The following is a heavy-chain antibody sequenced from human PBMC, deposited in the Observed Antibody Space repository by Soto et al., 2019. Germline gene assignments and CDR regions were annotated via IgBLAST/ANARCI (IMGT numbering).Heavy chain of an antibody. D-gene: IGHD3-16*01. J-gene: IGHJ5*02. CDR2: IYHSGST. Sequence: SLTCAVSGGSISSGGYSWSWIRQPPGKGLEWIGYIYHSGSTYYNPSLKSRVTISVDRSKNQFSLKLSSVTAADTAVYYCARVTRSIGGDWFDPWGQGTLVTVSS. CDR3: ARVTRSIGGDWFDP. CDR1: GGSISSGGYS. V-gene: IGHV4-30-2*01.